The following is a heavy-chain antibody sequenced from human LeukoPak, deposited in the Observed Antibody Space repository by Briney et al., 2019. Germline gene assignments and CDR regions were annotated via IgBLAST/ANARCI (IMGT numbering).Heavy chain of an antibody. CDR2: IYYSGST. D-gene: IGHD6-19*01. CDR3: ARAVSSGWYLDWFDP. J-gene: IGHJ5*02. CDR1: GGSISSYY. Sequence: SETLSLTCTVSGGSISSYYWSWIRQPPGKGLEWIGYIYYSGSTNYNPSLKSRVTVSVGTSKNQFSLKLSSATAADTAVYYCARAVSSGWYLDWFDPWGQGTLVTVSS. V-gene: IGHV4-59*01.